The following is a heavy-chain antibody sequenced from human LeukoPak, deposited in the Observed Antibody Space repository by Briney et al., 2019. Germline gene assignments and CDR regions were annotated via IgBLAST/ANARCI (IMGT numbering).Heavy chain of an antibody. CDR1: GGIFSSYT. Sequence: SVKVSCKASGGIFSSYTISWVRQAPGQGLEWMGRIIPILGIANYAQKFQGRVTITANKSTSTAYMELSSLRSEDTAVYYCARENPMVTFDYWGQGTLVTVSS. J-gene: IGHJ4*02. D-gene: IGHD5-18*01. CDR2: IIPILGIA. V-gene: IGHV1-69*04. CDR3: ARENPMVTFDY.